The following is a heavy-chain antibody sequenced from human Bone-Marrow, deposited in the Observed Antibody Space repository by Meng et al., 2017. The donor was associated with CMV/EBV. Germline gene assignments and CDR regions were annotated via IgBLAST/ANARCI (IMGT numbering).Heavy chain of an antibody. CDR2: ISSSGSTI. D-gene: IGHD2-15*01. CDR1: GFTFSSYE. J-gene: IGHJ5*02. Sequence: GESLKISCAASGFTFSSYEMNWVRQAPGKGLEWVSYISSSGSTIYYADSVKGRFTISRDNAKNSLYLQMNSLRAEDTAVYYCARLGYCSGGSCVPPWVQGTLVTVPS. V-gene: IGHV3-48*03. CDR3: ARLGYCSGGSCVPP.